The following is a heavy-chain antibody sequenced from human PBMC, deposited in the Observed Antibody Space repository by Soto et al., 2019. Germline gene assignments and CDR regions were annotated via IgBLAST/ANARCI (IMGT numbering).Heavy chain of an antibody. CDR2: ITSSGGAT. CDR3: ARGDCKTSCYIGF. J-gene: IGHJ4*02. V-gene: IGHV3-48*03. Sequence: EVQLVESGGGLVQPGGSLRLSCAASGFGFSNYEMNWVRQAPGKGLEWVSYITSSGGATMYDDSVKGRFTISRDNAKDSLYLQMNSLRVEDTAVYYCARGDCKTSCYIGFWGQGALVTVSS. D-gene: IGHD2-2*02. CDR1: GFGFSNYE.